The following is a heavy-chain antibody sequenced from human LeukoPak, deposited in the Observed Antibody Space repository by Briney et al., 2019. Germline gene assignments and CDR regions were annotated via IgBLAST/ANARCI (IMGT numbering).Heavy chain of an antibody. Sequence: DSVKVSCKASGYTFTGSGWYLYWLRQAPGQGLECVGWIHPNSGDTHYAQKFQGRVTMTRDTSSSTAYMDLNSLISDDTAVYYCARVQYQLLFEGNWFDPWGQGTLVTVSS. CDR2: IHPNSGDT. V-gene: IGHV1-2*02. CDR3: ARVQYQLLFEGNWFDP. D-gene: IGHD2-2*01. CDR1: GYTFTGSGWY. J-gene: IGHJ5*02.